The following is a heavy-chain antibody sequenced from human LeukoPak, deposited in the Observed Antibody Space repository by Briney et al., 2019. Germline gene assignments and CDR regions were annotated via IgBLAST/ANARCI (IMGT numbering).Heavy chain of an antibody. CDR3: ARVQEWLATDFDY. J-gene: IGHJ4*02. V-gene: IGHV4-38-2*01. CDR2: IYHSGST. D-gene: IGHD6-19*01. CDR1: GYSISSGYY. Sequence: PSEILSLTCAVSGYSISSGYYWGWIRQPPGKGLEWIGSIYHSGSTYYNPSLKSRVTISVDTSKNQFSLKLSSVTAADTAVYYCARVQEWLATDFDYWGQGTLVTVSS.